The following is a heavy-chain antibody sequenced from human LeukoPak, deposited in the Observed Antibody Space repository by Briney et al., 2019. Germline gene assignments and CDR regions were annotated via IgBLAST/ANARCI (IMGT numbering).Heavy chain of an antibody. CDR1: GFTFSSYA. CDR3: AKDLSTTWYAGGFDY. Sequence: PGGSLRLSSAASGFTFSSYAMSWVRQAPGKGLEWVSSISFSGTTPHYADSVKGRFTISRDNSKNTVFLQMNSLRATDTATYYCAKDLSTTWYAGGFDYWGQGILVIVSS. V-gene: IGHV3-23*01. CDR2: ISFSGTTP. J-gene: IGHJ4*02. D-gene: IGHD2-2*01.